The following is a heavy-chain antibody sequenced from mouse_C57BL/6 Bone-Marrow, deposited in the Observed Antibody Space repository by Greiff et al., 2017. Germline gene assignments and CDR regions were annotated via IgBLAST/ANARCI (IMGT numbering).Heavy chain of an antibody. CDR3: ARHDGYYDWFAY. V-gene: IGHV5-6*01. Sequence: EVKVVESGGDLVKPGGSLKLSCAASGFTFSSYGMSWVRQTPDKRLEWVATISSGGSYTYYPDSVKGRFTISRDNAKNTLYLQMSSLKSEDTAMYYCARHDGYYDWFAYWGQGTLVTVSA. CDR1: GFTFSSYG. CDR2: ISSGGSYT. D-gene: IGHD2-3*01. J-gene: IGHJ3*01.